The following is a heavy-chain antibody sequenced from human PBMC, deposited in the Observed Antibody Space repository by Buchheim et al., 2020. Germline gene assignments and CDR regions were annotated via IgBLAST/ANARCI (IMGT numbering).Heavy chain of an antibody. J-gene: IGHJ4*02. CDR2: IYYSGST. Sequence: QVQLQESGPGLVKPSQTLSLTCTVSGGSISSGGYCWSWIRQHPGKGLEWIGYIYYSGSTYYNPSLKSRVTISVDTSKNQFSLKLSSVTAADTAVYYCARRPSWSGYYTYFDYWGQGTL. V-gene: IGHV4-31*03. D-gene: IGHD3-3*01. CDR1: GGSISSGGYC. CDR3: ARRPSWSGYYTYFDY.